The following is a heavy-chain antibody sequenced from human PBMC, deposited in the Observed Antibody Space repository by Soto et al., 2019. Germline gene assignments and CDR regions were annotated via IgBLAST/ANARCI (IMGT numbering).Heavy chain of an antibody. J-gene: IGHJ5*02. Sequence: SETLSLTCSVSGDSINSDKYYWGWIRQPPGKGLEWIGYIYYSGSTNYNPSLKSRVTISVDTSKNQFSLKLSTVTAADTAVYYCARDHDSGWDPWGQGTLVTVSS. V-gene: IGHV4-61*01. D-gene: IGHD3-3*01. CDR2: IYYSGST. CDR3: ARDHDSGWDP. CDR1: GDSINSDKYY.